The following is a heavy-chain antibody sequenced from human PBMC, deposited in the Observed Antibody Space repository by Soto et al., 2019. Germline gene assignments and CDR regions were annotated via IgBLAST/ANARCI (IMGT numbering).Heavy chain of an antibody. CDR3: ARGATVTREYFYGMDV. CDR1: GGSFSNYA. V-gene: IGHV1-69*13. D-gene: IGHD4-4*01. J-gene: IGHJ6*02. CDR2: IIPMFGTA. Sequence: SVKVSCKTSGGSFSNYAISWVRQAPGQGLEWMGAIIPMFGTANYAQMFQGRVTITADESTNTAYMEVNSLRSEDSAVYYCARGATVTREYFYGMDVWGQGTTVTVSS.